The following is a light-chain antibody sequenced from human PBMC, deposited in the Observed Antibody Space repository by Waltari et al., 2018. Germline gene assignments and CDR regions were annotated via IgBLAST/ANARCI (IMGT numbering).Light chain of an antibody. J-gene: IGLJ3*02. V-gene: IGLV2-14*04. CDR3: SSYTSSSTWV. CDR2: DVT. Sequence: WYQQYPGNAPKLMTYDVTKRPSGASNRFSGSKSGNTASLTISGLQAEDEADYYCSSYTSSSTWVFGGGTKLTVL.